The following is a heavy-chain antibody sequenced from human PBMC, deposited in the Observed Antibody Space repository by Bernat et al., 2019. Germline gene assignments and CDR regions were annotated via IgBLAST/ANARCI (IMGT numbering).Heavy chain of an antibody. CDR1: GFTFSNAW. CDR2: IKSKTDGGRT. CDR3: TADIVVVPAAIHYYYMDV. V-gene: IGHV3-15*01. J-gene: IGHJ6*03. Sequence: EVQLVESGGGLVKPGGSLRLSCAASGFTFSNAWMSWVRQAPGKGLEWVGRIKSKTDGGRTAYAAPVKSGFTISRDDAKNTLYLQMTSLTTEDTAVYYCTADIVVVPAAIHYYYMDVWGKGTTVTVSS. D-gene: IGHD2-2*01.